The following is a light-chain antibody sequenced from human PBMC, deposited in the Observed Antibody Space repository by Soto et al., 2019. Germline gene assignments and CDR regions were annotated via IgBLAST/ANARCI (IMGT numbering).Light chain of an antibody. CDR3: LSYADTAYV. J-gene: IGLJ1*01. Sequence: QSVLTQPPSASGSPGQSVTISCAGTSSDVGGYNYVSWYQQYPGKVPKLMIYEVSERPSGVPDSFSGSKSGNTAFLTVSGLQAEDEADYYCLSYADTAYVFGTGTQLTV. V-gene: IGLV2-8*01. CDR2: EVS. CDR1: SSDVGGYNY.